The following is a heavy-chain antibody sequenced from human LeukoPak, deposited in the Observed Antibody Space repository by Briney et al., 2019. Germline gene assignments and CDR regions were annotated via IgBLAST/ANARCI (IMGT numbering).Heavy chain of an antibody. D-gene: IGHD4-17*01. V-gene: IGHV4-59*01. J-gene: IGHJ4*02. CDR2: IYYSGIT. CDR1: GGSISRYY. CDR3: ARGVSGDYVTS. Sequence: PSETLSLTCTVSGGSISRYYWSWIRQPPGKGLEWIGHIYYSGITTYNPSLKSRVTISVDTSKNQFSLKLTSVTAADTAVYYCARGVSGDYVTSWGQGTLVTVSS.